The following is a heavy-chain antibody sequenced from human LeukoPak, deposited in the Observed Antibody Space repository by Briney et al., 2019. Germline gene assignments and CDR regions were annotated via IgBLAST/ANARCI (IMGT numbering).Heavy chain of an antibody. Sequence: GGSLRLFCAASGFTFSTYDLGWVRQAPGKGLQWVALYDGTDKYYADSMKGRFTISRDNSKNTLYLQMNSLRAEDTALYYCARIQRLPYCSGGSCSGDAFDIWGQGSMLTVSS. D-gene: IGHD2-15*01. CDR2: YDGTDK. CDR3: ARIQRLPYCSGGSCSGDAFDI. J-gene: IGHJ3*02. CDR1: GFTFSTYD. V-gene: IGHV3-33*01.